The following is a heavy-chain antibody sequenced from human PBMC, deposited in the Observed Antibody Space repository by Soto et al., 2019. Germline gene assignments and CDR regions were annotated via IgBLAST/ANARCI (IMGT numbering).Heavy chain of an antibody. J-gene: IGHJ4*02. Sequence: EVQLVESGGGLVQPGGSLRLSCAGSGFTFSTDWMHWVRQAPGKGLEWVSRIDHDGPTDYADSVRGRFTISRDNAENTLYLQMNSLRPEDTAVYYCVRDSHGDYWGQGTLVTVSS. CDR1: GFTFSTDW. CDR2: IDHDGPT. V-gene: IGHV3-74*01. CDR3: VRDSHGDY.